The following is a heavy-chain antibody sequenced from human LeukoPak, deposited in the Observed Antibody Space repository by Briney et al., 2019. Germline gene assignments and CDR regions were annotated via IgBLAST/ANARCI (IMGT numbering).Heavy chain of an antibody. CDR2: INPNSGGT. CDR3: ASSKAYDSSGYYETTCFDY. Sequence: ASVKVSCKASGYTFTGYYMHWVRRAPGQGLEWMGRINPNSGGTNYAQKFQGRVTMTRDTSISTAYMELSRLRSDDTAVYYCASSKAYDSSGYYETTCFDYWGQGTLVTVSS. D-gene: IGHD3-22*01. V-gene: IGHV1-2*06. CDR1: GYTFTGYY. J-gene: IGHJ4*02.